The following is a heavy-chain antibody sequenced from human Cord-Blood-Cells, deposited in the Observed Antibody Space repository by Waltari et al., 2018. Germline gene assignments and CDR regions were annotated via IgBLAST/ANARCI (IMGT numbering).Heavy chain of an antibody. D-gene: IGHD2-2*01. Sequence: EVQLVESGGGLVQPGGSLRLSCAASGFTFSSYWMSWVRQAPGKGLEWVANIKQDGRDKNYVDSVKGRFTSSRDNAKNSLYLQMNSLRAEDTAVYYCARGFPAANFYYYYYYYMDVWGKGTTVTVSS. CDR1: GFTFSSYW. CDR2: IKQDGRDK. CDR3: ARGFPAANFYYYYYYYMDV. J-gene: IGHJ6*03. V-gene: IGHV3-7*01.